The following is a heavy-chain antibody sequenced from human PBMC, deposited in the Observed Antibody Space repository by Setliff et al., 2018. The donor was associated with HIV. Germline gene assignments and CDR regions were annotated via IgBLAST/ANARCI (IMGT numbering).Heavy chain of an antibody. D-gene: IGHD3-16*01. CDR2: IFYSGST. Sequence: SETLSLTCTVSGGSVSTGNYYWNWIRLPPGKGLEWIGYIFYSGSTNYNPSLKSRVTISVDTSKNQFSLRLNSVTAADTAVYYCARGGDWADYWGQGTLVTVSS. CDR1: GGSVSTGNYY. J-gene: IGHJ4*02. CDR3: ARGGDWADY. V-gene: IGHV4-61*01.